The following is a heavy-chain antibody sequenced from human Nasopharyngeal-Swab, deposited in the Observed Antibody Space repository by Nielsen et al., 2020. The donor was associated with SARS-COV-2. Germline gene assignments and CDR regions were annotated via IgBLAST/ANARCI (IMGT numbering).Heavy chain of an antibody. V-gene: IGHV4-31*03. CDR1: GGSISSGDYY. D-gene: IGHD3-10*01. CDR3: ARERELWFGADYYYYYYMDV. CDR2: IYYSGST. J-gene: IGHJ6*03. Sequence: SETLSLTCTVSGGSISSGDYYWIWIRQHPGKGLEWIGYIYYSGSTYYNPSLKSRVTISVDASKNQFSLKLSSVTAADTAVYYCARERELWFGADYYYYYYMDVWGKGTTVTVSS.